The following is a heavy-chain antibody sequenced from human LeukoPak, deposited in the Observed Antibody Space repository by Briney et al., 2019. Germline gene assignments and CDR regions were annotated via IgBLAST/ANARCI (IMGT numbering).Heavy chain of an antibody. CDR2: ISSSGSTI. D-gene: IGHD3-9*01. V-gene: IGHV3-11*01. Sequence: GGSLRLSCAASGFTFSDYYMSWIRQAPGKGLEWVSYISSSGSTIYYADSVKGRFTISRDNSKNTLYLQMNSLRAEDTAVYYCAKGSGFLPPDWFDPWGQGTLVTVSS. J-gene: IGHJ5*02. CDR1: GFTFSDYY. CDR3: AKGSGFLPPDWFDP.